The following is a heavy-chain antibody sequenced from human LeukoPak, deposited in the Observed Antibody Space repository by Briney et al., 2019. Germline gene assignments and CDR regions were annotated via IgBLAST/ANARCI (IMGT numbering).Heavy chain of an antibody. J-gene: IGHJ4*02. V-gene: IGHV4-39*01. Sequence: SETLSLTCTVSGGSISSSSYYWGWIRQPPGKGLEWIGSIYYSGSTYYNPSLKSRVTISVDTSKNQFSLKLSSVTAADTAVYYCARCGGTMVRGVMGAFDYWGQGTLVTVSS. CDR1: GGSISSSSYY. CDR2: IYYSGST. CDR3: ARCGGTMVRGVMGAFDY. D-gene: IGHD3-10*01.